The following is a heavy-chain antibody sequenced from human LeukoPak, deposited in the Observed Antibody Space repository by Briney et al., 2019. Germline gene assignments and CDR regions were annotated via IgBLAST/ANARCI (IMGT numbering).Heavy chain of an antibody. D-gene: IGHD6-13*01. CDR3: ARDVHSSSSGNFDY. V-gene: IGHV3-20*04. Sequence: GGSLRLSCAASGFTFDEYGMSWVRQAPGKGLEWVSGINWNGGSTGYADSVKGRFTISRDNAKNSLYLQMNSLRAEDTALYYCARDVHSSSSGNFDYWGQGTLVTVSS. CDR1: GFTFDEYG. CDR2: INWNGGST. J-gene: IGHJ4*02.